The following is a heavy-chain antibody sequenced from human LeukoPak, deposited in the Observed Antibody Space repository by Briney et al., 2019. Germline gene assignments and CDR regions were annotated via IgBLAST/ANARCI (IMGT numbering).Heavy chain of an antibody. Sequence: SETLSLTCTVSGYSISSGYYWGWIRQPPGKGLEWIGSIYHSGSTYYNPSLKSRVTISVDTSKNQFSLKLSSVTAADTAVYYCARIPLYPAGYYGMDVWGQGTTVTVSS. CDR2: IYHSGST. CDR1: GYSISSGYY. J-gene: IGHJ6*02. D-gene: IGHD3-10*01. CDR3: ARIPLYPAGYYGMDV. V-gene: IGHV4-38-2*02.